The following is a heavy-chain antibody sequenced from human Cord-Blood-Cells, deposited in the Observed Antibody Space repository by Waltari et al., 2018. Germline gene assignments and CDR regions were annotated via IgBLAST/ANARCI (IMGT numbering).Heavy chain of an antibody. J-gene: IGHJ4*02. CDR3: ARRSTNGDYYFDY. Sequence: QVQLVQSGAEVKKPGSSVKVACKASGGAFSSYAISWVRQAPGQGLEWMGGIIRTLGKANYDKTFQGRVTSTAEKSTVTVYTELSSLRSEDTAVYYCARRSTNGDYYFDYWGQGTLVTVSS. D-gene: IGHD4-17*01. CDR2: IIRTLGKA. CDR1: GGAFSSYA. V-gene: IGHV1-69*06.